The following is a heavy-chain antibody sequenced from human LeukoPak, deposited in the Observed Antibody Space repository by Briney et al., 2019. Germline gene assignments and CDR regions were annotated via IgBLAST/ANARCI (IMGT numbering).Heavy chain of an antibody. J-gene: IGHJ4*02. V-gene: IGHV4-59*01. CDR3: ARGGDYGDYDLFDY. CDR1: GGSIGGYY. Sequence: SETLSLTCAVSGGSIGGYYWSWIRQPPGKGLEWIGYIYYSGSTKYNPSLKSRVTISVDTSKNQVSLKLSSVTAADTAVYYCARGGDYGDYDLFDYWGQGTLVTVSS. D-gene: IGHD4-17*01. CDR2: IYYSGST.